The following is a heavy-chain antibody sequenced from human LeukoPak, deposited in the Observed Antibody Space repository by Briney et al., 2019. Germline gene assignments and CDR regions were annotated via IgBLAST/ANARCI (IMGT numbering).Heavy chain of an antibody. V-gene: IGHV1-2*02. CDR2: INPNSGGT. CDR3: ARERRYCSSTSCSRSFDY. J-gene: IGHJ4*02. D-gene: IGHD2-2*01. Sequence: ASVKVSCKASGYTFTGYYMHWVRQAPGQGLEWMGWINPNSGGTNYAQKFQGRVTMTRDTSISTAYMELSRLRSDDTAVYYCARERRYCSSTSCSRSFDYXGQGTLVTVSS. CDR1: GYTFTGYY.